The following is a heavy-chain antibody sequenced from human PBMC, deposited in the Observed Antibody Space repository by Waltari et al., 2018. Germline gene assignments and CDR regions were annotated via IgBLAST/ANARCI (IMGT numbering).Heavy chain of an antibody. D-gene: IGHD7-27*01. J-gene: IGHJ3*01. V-gene: IGHV3-48*04. CDR3: VTPYLVATGVFDL. Sequence: ELQLVESGGSWVQPGGSLRLSCAASGFHFSIPSMSWFRQAPGKGLEWIGYIGPGSSTLFYGGSVEGRFTISRVDGSSSLYLQMNNLRAEDTGIYYCVTPYLVATGVFDLGGHGTSVTVSS. CDR2: IGPGSSTL. CDR1: GFHFSIPS.